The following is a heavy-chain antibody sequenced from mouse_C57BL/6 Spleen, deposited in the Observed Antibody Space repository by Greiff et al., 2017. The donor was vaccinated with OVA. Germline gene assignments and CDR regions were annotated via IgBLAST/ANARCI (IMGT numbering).Heavy chain of an antibody. D-gene: IGHD2-10*02. J-gene: IGHJ2*01. V-gene: IGHV1-69*01. CDR3: ARRRYGNYGFDY. Sequence: VQLKQPGAELVMPGASVKLSCKASGYTFTSYWMHWVKQRPGQGLEWIGEIDPSDSYTNYNQKFKGKSTLTVDKSSSTAYMQLSSLTSADSAVYYCARRRYGNYGFDYWGQGTTLTVSS. CDR1: GYTFTSYW. CDR2: IDPSDSYT.